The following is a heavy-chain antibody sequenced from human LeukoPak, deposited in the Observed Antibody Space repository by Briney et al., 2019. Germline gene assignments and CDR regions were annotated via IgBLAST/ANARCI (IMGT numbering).Heavy chain of an antibody. Sequence: SETLSLTCSVSGGSISLSYYYWGWIRQPPGKALEWIGSVYYSGTTSYNPSLKSRVTISVDMSKNHFSLRLSSVTAADTAMYYCARGTLYSGWYPFDFWGLGTLVIVSS. CDR3: ARGTLYSGWYPFDF. V-gene: IGHV4-39*07. CDR2: VYYSGTT. J-gene: IGHJ4*02. D-gene: IGHD6-19*01. CDR1: GGSISLSYYY.